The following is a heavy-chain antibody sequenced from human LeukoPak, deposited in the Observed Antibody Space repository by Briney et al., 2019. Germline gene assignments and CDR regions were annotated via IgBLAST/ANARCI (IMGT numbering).Heavy chain of an antibody. CDR2: ISKNSDDI. Sequence: GGSLRLSCVASGFTFSIYSMNWVRQAPGKGLEWVSYISKNSDDIYNADSVRGRFTISRDNAKNSLYLQMNSLRAEDTAVYYCAREESSGYMDVWGKGTTVTVSS. CDR1: GFTFSIYS. J-gene: IGHJ6*03. D-gene: IGHD2-15*01. V-gene: IGHV3-21*05. CDR3: AREESSGYMDV.